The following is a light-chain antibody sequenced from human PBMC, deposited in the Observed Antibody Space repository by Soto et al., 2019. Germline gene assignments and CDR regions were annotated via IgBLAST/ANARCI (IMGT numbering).Light chain of an antibody. CDR2: DVS. Sequence: QSALTQPPSVFGSPGQSVAVSCTGTSSDVGSYNRVSWYQQPPGTAPKLIIYDVSNRPSGVPDRFSGSKSGNSASLTISGLQAEEVTDYYCSFLTGRTAYVFGTETNVTVL. CDR3: SFLTGRTAYV. CDR1: SSDVGSYNR. V-gene: IGLV2-18*01. J-gene: IGLJ1*01.